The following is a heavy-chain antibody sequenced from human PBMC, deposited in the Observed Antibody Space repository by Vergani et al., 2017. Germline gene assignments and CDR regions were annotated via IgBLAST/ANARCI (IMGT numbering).Heavy chain of an antibody. CDR2: IYYSGST. Sequence: QVQLQESGPGLVKPSETLSLTCTVPGGSISSYYWSWIRQPPGKGLEWSGYIYYSGSTNYNPTLKSRVTISVATSKNQLSLKLSSVTAADTAVYYCARVVRYGECHNCCYYYYMDGWGKGTTVTVSS. D-gene: IGHD4-17*01. CDR1: GGSISSYY. CDR3: ARVVRYGECHNCCYYYYMDG. V-gene: IGHV4-59*01. J-gene: IGHJ6*03.